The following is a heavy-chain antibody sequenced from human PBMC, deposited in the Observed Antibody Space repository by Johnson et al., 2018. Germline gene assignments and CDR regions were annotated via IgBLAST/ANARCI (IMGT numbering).Heavy chain of an antibody. D-gene: IGHD3-22*01. CDR1: GFTFSSYS. CDR3: ARDNLYDYDSSAYYFGGYFQH. V-gene: IGHV3-21*01. J-gene: IGHJ1*01. CDR2: ISSSSRYI. Sequence: VQLVESGGGLVKPGGSLRLSCAASGFTFSSYSMNWVRQAPGKGLEWVSSISSSSRYIYYADSVKGRFNISRDNAKNSLYLQMNSRRAEDAAVCYCARDNLYDYDSSAYYFGGYFQHWGQGTLVTVSS.